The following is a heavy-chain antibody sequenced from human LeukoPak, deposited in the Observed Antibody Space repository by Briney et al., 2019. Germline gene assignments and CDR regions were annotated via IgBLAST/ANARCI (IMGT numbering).Heavy chain of an antibody. D-gene: IGHD3-10*01. J-gene: IGHJ5*02. CDR3: ARETWFGEFLRFDP. V-gene: IGHV1-18*04. CDR2: ISAYNGNT. CDR1: GGTFSNYA. Sequence: GASVKVSCKASGGTFSNYAISWVRQAPGQGLEWMGWISAYNGNTNYAQRLQGRVTMTTDTSTSTAYMELRSLRSDDTAVYYCARETWFGEFLRFDPWGQGTLVTVSS.